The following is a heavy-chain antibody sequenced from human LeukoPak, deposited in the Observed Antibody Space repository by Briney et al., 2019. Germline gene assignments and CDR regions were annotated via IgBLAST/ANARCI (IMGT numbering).Heavy chain of an antibody. J-gene: IGHJ5*02. CDR1: GGSFSGYY. Sequence: SETLSLTCAVYGGSFSGYYWSWIRQPPGKELEWIGEINHSGSTNYNPSLKSRVTISVDTSKNQFSLKLSSVTAADTAVYYCARNDIAAAGYNWFDPWGQGTLVTVSS. V-gene: IGHV4-34*01. D-gene: IGHD6-13*01. CDR3: ARNDIAAAGYNWFDP. CDR2: INHSGST.